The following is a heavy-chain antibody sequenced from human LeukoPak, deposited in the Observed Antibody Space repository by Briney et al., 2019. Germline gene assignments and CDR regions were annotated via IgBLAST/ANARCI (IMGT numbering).Heavy chain of an antibody. Sequence: PSETLSLTCTVSGGSISSYYWSWIRQPPGKGLERIGEINHSGSTNYNPSLKSRVTISVDTSKNQFSLKLSSVTAADTAVYYCARRSVRYFDWSPIEGFDYWGQGTLVTVSS. CDR1: GGSISSYY. CDR2: INHSGST. CDR3: ARRSVRYFDWSPIEGFDY. V-gene: IGHV4-34*01. J-gene: IGHJ4*02. D-gene: IGHD3-9*01.